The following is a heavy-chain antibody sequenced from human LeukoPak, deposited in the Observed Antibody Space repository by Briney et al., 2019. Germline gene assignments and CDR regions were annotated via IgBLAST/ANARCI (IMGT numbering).Heavy chain of an antibody. CDR2: ISTSGGTT. V-gene: IGHV3-23*01. CDR3: ARVFGAGYSDY. Sequence: GGSLRLSCAASGFTFSSYAMSWVRQAPGKGLEWVSAISTSGGTTYYADSVKGRFTISRDNSKYTLFLQMNSLRAEDTAVYYCARVFGAGYSDYWGQGTLVTVFS. D-gene: IGHD4/OR15-4a*01. J-gene: IGHJ4*02. CDR1: GFTFSSYA.